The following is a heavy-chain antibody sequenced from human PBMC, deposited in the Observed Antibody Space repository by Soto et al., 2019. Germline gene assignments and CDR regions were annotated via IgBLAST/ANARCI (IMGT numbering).Heavy chain of an antibody. CDR3: AKGNTSGWYFFDY. D-gene: IGHD6-19*01. CDR2: ISGTGRST. V-gene: IGHV3-23*01. J-gene: IGHJ4*02. CDR1: GFTFSNCA. Sequence: GGSLRLSCEASGFTFSNCAMSWVRQAPGKGLEWVSGISGTGRSTFYADSVKDRFTISRDNSKNTVYLQMSSLRAEDTAVYFCAKGNTSGWYFFDYWGQGTPVTVSS.